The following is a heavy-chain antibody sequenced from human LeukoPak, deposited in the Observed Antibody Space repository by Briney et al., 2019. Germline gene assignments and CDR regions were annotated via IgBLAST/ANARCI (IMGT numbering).Heavy chain of an antibody. CDR2: IYSSGST. V-gene: IGHV4-59*01. J-gene: IGHJ4*02. Sequence: KASETLSLTCTVSGGSISGYYWSWIRQPPGKGLEWIGYIYSSGSTNYNPSLKSRVTISIDTSKNQFSLKLSSVTAADTAVYYCARESSWGNFDYWGQGTLVTVSS. CDR3: ARESSWGNFDY. D-gene: IGHD7-27*01. CDR1: GGSISGYY.